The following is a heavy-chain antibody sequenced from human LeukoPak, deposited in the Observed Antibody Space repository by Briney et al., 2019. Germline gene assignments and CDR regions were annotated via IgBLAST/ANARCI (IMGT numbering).Heavy chain of an antibody. V-gene: IGHV5-51*06. CDR3: AGEVPCGDDCYGEDAFDI. J-gene: IGHJ3*02. CDR1: GYSFTSYW. D-gene: IGHD2-21*02. Sequence: GESLKISCKGSGYSFTSYWIGWVRQMPGKGLEWMGIIYPGDSDTRYSPSFQGQITISADKSTSTTYLQWSSLKSSDTAMYYCAGEVPCGDDCYGEDAFDIWGQGTMVIVSS. CDR2: IYPGDSDT.